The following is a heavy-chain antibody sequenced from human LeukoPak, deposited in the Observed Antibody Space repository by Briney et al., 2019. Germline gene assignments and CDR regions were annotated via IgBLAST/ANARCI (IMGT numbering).Heavy chain of an antibody. CDR1: GGSISSSNW. Sequence: TSETLSLTCAVSGGSISSSNWWSWVRQPPGKGLEWIGEINHSGSTNYNPSLKSRVTISVDTSKNQFSLKLSSVTAADTAVYYCARETIFGVVILDYWGQGTLVTVSS. V-gene: IGHV4-4*02. J-gene: IGHJ4*02. CDR3: ARETIFGVVILDY. CDR2: INHSGST. D-gene: IGHD3-3*01.